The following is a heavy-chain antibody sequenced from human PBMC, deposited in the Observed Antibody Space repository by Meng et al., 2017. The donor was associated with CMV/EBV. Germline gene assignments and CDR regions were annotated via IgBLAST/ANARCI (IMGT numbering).Heavy chain of an antibody. CDR3: AKDRGRAAIRAFDI. D-gene: IGHD2-2*01. CDR2: IRYDGSNK. J-gene: IGHJ3*02. CDR1: GFTFSSYG. Sequence: GESLKISCAASGFTFSSYGMHWVRQAPGKGLEWVAFIRYDGSNKYYADSVKGRFTISRDNSKNTLYLQMNSLRAEDTAVYYCAKDRGRAAIRAFDIWGQGTMVTVSS. V-gene: IGHV3-30*02.